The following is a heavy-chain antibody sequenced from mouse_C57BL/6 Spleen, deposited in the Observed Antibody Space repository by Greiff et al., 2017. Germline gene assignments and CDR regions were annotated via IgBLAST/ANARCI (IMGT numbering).Heavy chain of an antibody. CDR2: IYPGSGST. CDR1: GYTFTSYW. V-gene: IGHV1-55*01. J-gene: IGHJ2*01. Sequence: QVQLQQPGAELVKPGASVKMSCKASGYTFTSYWITWVKQRPGQGLEWIGDIYPGSGSTNYNEKFKSKATLTVDTSSSTAYMQLSSLTSEDSAVYYCARRIDGSSYFDVWGQGTTLTVSS. CDR3: ARRIDGSSYFDV. D-gene: IGHD1-1*01.